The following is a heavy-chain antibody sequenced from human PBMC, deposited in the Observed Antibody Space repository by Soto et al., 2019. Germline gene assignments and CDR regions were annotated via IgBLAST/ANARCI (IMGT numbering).Heavy chain of an antibody. D-gene: IGHD1-1*01. CDR2: IYHSGST. CDR3: ARDQLEGNWFDP. J-gene: IGHJ5*02. Sequence: SETLSLTCAVSCVSISSGGYSCNWIRQPPGKGLEWIGYIYHSGSTLYNPSLKSRVTISVDKSKNQFSLKLSSVTAADTAVYYCARDQLEGNWFDPWGQGTLVTVSS. V-gene: IGHV4-30-2*01. CDR1: CVSISSGGYS.